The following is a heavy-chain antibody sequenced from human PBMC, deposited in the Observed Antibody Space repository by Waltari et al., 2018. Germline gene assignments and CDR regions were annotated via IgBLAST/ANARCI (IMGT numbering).Heavy chain of an antibody. CDR1: GFSFSRFC. V-gene: IGHV3-48*01. CDR2: VSDSDTT. Sequence: EVQLVESGGALEQPGRSLRLSCEGSGFSFSRFCMNWVRQAPGKGLGWLAYVSDSDTTYYAESVKNQFIISRDIARNSVYLCMNNLRVENTAVYYCAREFYDKSGREPFNIWGQGTMVTVSP. CDR3: AREFYDKSGREPFNI. J-gene: IGHJ3*02. D-gene: IGHD3-22*01.